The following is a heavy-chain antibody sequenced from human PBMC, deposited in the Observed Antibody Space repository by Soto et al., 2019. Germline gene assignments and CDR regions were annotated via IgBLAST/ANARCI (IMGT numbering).Heavy chain of an antibody. V-gene: IGHV4-31*03. CDR3: ARDSDGSGSYNY. CDR2: IYYSGST. Sequence: QVQLQESGPGLVKPSQTLSLTCTVSGGSISSGGYYWSWIRQHPGKGLEWIGYIYYSGSTYYNPSLKRRVTISVDTSKNQFSLKLSSVTAADTAVYYCARDSDGSGSYNYWGQGTLVTVSS. CDR1: GGSISSGGYY. D-gene: IGHD3-10*01. J-gene: IGHJ4*02.